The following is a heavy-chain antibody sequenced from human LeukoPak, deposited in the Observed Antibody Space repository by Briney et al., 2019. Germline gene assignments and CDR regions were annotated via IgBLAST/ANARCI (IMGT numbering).Heavy chain of an antibody. D-gene: IGHD3-10*01. Sequence: PGRSLRLSCAASGFTFSIYGMHWVRQAPGKGLEWVAVIWNDGSNEYYADSVKGRFTISRDNSKNTLYLQMNSLRAEDTAVYSCARASGPFDYWGQGTLVTVSS. CDR2: IWNDGSNE. CDR1: GFTFSIYG. J-gene: IGHJ4*02. V-gene: IGHV3-33*01. CDR3: ARASGPFDY.